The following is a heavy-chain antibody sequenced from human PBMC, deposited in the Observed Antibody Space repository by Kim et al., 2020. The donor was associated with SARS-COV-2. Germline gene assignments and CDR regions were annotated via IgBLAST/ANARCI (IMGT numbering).Heavy chain of an antibody. Sequence: YYADSVKGRFTSSRDNAKNSLYLQMNSLRAEDTAVYYCARDPLRRATVDDWGQGTLVTVSS. CDR3: ARDPLRRATVDD. J-gene: IGHJ4*02. V-gene: IGHV3-48*04. D-gene: IGHD1-26*01.